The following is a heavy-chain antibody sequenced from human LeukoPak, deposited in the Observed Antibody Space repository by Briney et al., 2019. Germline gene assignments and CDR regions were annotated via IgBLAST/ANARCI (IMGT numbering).Heavy chain of an antibody. J-gene: IGHJ5*02. CDR3: VRSSASSGPNCFDP. CDR1: GFTFSSYA. V-gene: IGHV3-64D*09. CDR2: ISSDGDST. D-gene: IGHD3-10*01. Sequence: GGSLILSCSASGFTFSSYAMHWVRQAPGKGLEYVSAISSDGDSTYNADSVKGRFTISRDNSKNTLYLQMSSLRTEDTAVYYCVRSSASSGPNCFDPWGQGTLVTVSS.